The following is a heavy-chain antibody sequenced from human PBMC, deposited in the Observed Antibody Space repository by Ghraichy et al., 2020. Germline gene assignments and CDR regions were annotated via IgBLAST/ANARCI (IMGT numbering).Heavy chain of an antibody. CDR3: AKGSYFDSYEATF. D-gene: IGHD3-16*01. CDR1: GFTFSNYA. J-gene: IGHJ4*02. CDR2: IRAGGSIT. V-gene: IGHV3-23*01. Sequence: GGSLRLSCAASGFTFSNYAMIWVRQAPGMGLEWVSAIRAGGSITHYADSVKDRFTISRDDSKNTLYLQMNSLGPEDAALYYCAKGSYFDSYEATFWGQGTLVTVSS.